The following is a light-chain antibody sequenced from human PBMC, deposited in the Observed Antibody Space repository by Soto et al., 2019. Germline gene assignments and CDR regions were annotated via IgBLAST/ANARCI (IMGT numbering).Light chain of an antibody. CDR1: QSVSSK. CDR3: RQYNNWPGT. J-gene: IGKJ1*01. CDR2: GAS. Sequence: EIVLTQSPGTLSVSPGERATLSCRASQSVSSKLAWYQQKPGQAPRLLFYGASTGATGIPARFSGSGSETEFTLSISSLQSEDFAVYYCRQYNNWPGTFGQGTKV. V-gene: IGKV3-15*01.